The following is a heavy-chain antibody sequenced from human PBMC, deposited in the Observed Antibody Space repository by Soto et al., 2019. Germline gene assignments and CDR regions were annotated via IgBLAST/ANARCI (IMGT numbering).Heavy chain of an antibody. Sequence: EVQLLESGGGLVQPGGSLRLSCAASGFTFSSYAMSWVRQAPGKGLEWVSAISGSGGSTYYADSVKGRFTISRDNSKNTLYLQMNSLRAEDTAVYYCAKEHPAGYSGYDQFDFWGQGTLVTVSS. CDR1: GFTFSSYA. CDR3: AKEHPAGYSGYDQFDF. CDR2: ISGSGGST. D-gene: IGHD5-12*01. V-gene: IGHV3-23*01. J-gene: IGHJ4*02.